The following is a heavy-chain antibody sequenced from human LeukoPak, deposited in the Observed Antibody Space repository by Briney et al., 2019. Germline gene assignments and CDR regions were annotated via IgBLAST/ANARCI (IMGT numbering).Heavy chain of an antibody. CDR2: ISYDGSNK. CDR3: ARDYQDY. V-gene: IGHV3-30-3*01. D-gene: IGHD2-2*01. CDR1: GSTFSSYA. J-gene: IGHJ4*02. Sequence: GGSLRLSCAASGSTFSSYAMHWVRQAPGKGLEWVAVISYDGSNKYYADSVKGRFTISRDNSKNTLYLQMNSLRAEDTAVYYCARDYQDYWGQGTLVTVSS.